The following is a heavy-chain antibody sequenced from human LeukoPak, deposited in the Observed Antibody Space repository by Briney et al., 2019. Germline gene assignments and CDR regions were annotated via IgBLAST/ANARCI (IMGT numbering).Heavy chain of an antibody. CDR3: ARPRTSGWIHDVYDI. J-gene: IGHJ3*02. CDR2: VNPNSGGT. V-gene: IGHV1-2*02. Sequence: ASVKVSCKASGYTFTGHYMHWVRQAPGQGPEWMGWVNPNSGGTKYAQKFQGRVTMTRDTSISTAYMELSGLRFDDTAVYYCARPRTSGWIHDVYDIWGQGTMVTVPS. CDR1: GYTFTGHY. D-gene: IGHD6-19*01.